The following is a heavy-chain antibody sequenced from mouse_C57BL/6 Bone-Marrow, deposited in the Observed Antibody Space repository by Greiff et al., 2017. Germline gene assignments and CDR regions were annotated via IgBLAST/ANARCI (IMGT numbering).Heavy chain of an antibody. Sequence: QVQLKESGPGLVAPSQSLSITCTVSGFSLTSYGVDWVRQPPGKGLEWLGVIWGGGSTNYNSALMSRLSISKDNPKSHVFLKLNSLQTDDTARYYCAERHYYGSSLLWYVDVWGTGTTVTVSS. V-gene: IGHV2-9*01. J-gene: IGHJ1*03. CDR3: AERHYYGSSLLWYVDV. CDR1: GFSLTSYG. CDR2: IWGGGST. D-gene: IGHD1-1*01.